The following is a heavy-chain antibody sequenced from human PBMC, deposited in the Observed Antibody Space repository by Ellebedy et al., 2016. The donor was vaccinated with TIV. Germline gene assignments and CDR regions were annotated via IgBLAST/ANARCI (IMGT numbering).Heavy chain of an antibody. CDR3: VRGGGSGNHFDY. V-gene: IGHV3-7*01. CDR1: GFSFSTHW. Sequence: PGGSLRLSCAASGFSFSTHWMSWVHQAPGKGLEWVANIAPGGSETNYVDSVKGRLTISRDNAKNSLSLQMNSLRADDTAVYYCVRGGGSGNHFDYWGQGTLVTVSS. CDR2: IAPGGSET. J-gene: IGHJ4*02. D-gene: IGHD6-19*01.